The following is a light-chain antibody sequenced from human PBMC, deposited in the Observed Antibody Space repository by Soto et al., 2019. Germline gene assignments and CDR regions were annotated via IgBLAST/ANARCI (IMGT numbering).Light chain of an antibody. Sequence: IVLTQSPGTLSLSPGDRATLSCRASESVRSRYLAWYQQKTGQAPRLLFYGTSTRATGIPDRFSASGSETDFTLTISRLQPEDFAVYFCQQYSNSPPYTFGQGTKLEIK. CDR2: GTS. CDR1: ESVRSRY. J-gene: IGKJ2*01. CDR3: QQYSNSPPYT. V-gene: IGKV3-20*01.